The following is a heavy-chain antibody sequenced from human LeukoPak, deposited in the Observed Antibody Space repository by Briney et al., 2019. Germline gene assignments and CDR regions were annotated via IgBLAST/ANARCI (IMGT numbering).Heavy chain of an antibody. CDR2: MNPNSGNT. CDR1: GGTFSNYA. Sequence: ASVKVSCKASGGTFSNYAISWVRQDPGQGLEWMGWMNPNSGNTGYAQKFQGRVTMTRNTSISTAYMELSSLRSEDTAVYYCARVRAVRRYDFWSGYYTPFDYWGQGTLVTVSS. CDR3: ARVRAVRRYDFWSGYYTPFDY. J-gene: IGHJ4*02. V-gene: IGHV1-8*02. D-gene: IGHD3-3*01.